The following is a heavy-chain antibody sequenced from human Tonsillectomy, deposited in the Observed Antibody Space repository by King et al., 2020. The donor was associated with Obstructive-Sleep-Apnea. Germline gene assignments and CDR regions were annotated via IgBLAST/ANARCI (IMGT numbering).Heavy chain of an antibody. D-gene: IGHD5-18*01. CDR2: SYPGDSET. J-gene: IGHJ4*02. V-gene: IGHV5-51*01. CDR1: GYSFTSYW. Sequence: VQLVESGAEVKKPGESLKISCKGSGYSFTSYWIGWVRQMPGKGLECMGISYPGDSETRYSPSFQGHVTISADKSISTAYLQWSSLKASDTAMYYCARLVTAMATFDYWGQGTLVTVSS. CDR3: ARLVTAMATFDY.